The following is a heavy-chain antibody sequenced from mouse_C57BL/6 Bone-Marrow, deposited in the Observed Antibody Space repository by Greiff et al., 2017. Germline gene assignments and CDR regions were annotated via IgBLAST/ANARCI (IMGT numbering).Heavy chain of an antibody. CDR1: GYTFTSYW. J-gene: IGHJ1*03. Sequence: QVQLQQPGAELVKPGASVKLSCKASGYTFTSYWMHWVKQRPGRGLEWIGRIDPNSGGTKYNAKFKSKATLTVAKPSSTAYLQLSSLTSEDSAVYYCASFDGYYSYWYFDVWGTGTTVTVSS. V-gene: IGHV1-72*01. CDR2: IDPNSGGT. D-gene: IGHD2-3*01. CDR3: ASFDGYYSYWYFDV.